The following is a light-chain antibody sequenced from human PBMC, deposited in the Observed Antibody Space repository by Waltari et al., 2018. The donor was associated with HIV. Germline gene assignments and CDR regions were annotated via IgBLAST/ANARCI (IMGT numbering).Light chain of an antibody. V-gene: IGLV3-25*03. CDR3: QSTDSSGTRI. J-gene: IGLJ2*01. CDR1: ALPKQY. Sequence: SSDLTHPPSVSVSPGQTARIPCSGHALPKQYTSWYQQKPGQAPVLVIYKDKERPSGIPERFSGSTSGTTVTLTISGLQAEDEADYYCQSTDSSGTRIFGGGTKLTVL. CDR2: KDK.